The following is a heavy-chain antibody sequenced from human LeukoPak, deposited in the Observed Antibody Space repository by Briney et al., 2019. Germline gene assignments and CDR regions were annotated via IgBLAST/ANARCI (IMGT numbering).Heavy chain of an antibody. CDR2: INHSGST. CDR1: GGSFSGYY. CDR3: ARGGAVLRFLEWFDY. Sequence: SETLSFTCAVYGGSFSGYYWSWIRQPPGKGLEWIGEINHSGSTNYNPSLKSRVTISVDTSKNQFSLKLSSVTAADTAVYYCARGGAVLRFLEWFDYWGQGTLVTVSS. J-gene: IGHJ4*02. D-gene: IGHD3-3*01. V-gene: IGHV4-34*01.